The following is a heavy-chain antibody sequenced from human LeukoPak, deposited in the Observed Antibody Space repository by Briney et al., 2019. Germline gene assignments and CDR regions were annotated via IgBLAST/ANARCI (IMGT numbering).Heavy chain of an antibody. CDR2: IYTSGST. CDR1: GSSISSGSYY. CDR3: ARRRDYVWGSYRHGLYYFDY. J-gene: IGHJ4*02. D-gene: IGHD3-16*02. V-gene: IGHV4-61*02. Sequence: SQTLSLTCTVSGSSISSGSYYWSWIRQPAGKGLEWIGRIYTSGSTNYNPSRKSRVTISVDTSKNHFSLKLSSLNAADTAVYYCARRRDYVWGSYRHGLYYFDYWGQGTLVTVSS.